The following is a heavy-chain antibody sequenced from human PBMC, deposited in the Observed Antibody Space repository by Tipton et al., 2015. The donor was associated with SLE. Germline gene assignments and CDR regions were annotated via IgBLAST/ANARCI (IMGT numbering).Heavy chain of an antibody. CDR3: ARDSLSDSGGWYFDS. Sequence: TLSLTCTVSDGSISSYFWSWIRQPPGKGLEWIGYIYHSGSTNYNPSLKSRVTISVDTSSNQFSLRLSSVSAADTAVYYCARDSLSDSGGWYFDSWGQGALVTVSS. J-gene: IGHJ4*02. V-gene: IGHV4-59*12. CDR1: DGSISSYF. CDR2: IYHSGST. D-gene: IGHD6-19*01.